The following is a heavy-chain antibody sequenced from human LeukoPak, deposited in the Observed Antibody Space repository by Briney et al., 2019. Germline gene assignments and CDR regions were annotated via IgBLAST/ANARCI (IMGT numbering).Heavy chain of an antibody. J-gene: IGHJ6*02. Sequence: SETLSLTCAVYGGSFSSYYWSWIRQPAGKGLEWIGRIYTSGSTNYNPSLKSRVTMSVDTSKNQFSLKLSSVTAADTAVYYCARDPVGYPYYGMDVWGQGTTVTVSS. D-gene: IGHD2-2*03. CDR2: IYTSGST. CDR1: GGSFSSYY. CDR3: ARDPVGYPYYGMDV. V-gene: IGHV4-4*07.